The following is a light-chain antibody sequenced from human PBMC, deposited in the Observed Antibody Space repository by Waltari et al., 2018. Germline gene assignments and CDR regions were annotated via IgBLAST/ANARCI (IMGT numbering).Light chain of an antibody. J-gene: IGLJ3*02. CDR1: TSDVGGYNY. CDR3: CSFAGTYTWV. CDR2: DVT. V-gene: IGLV2-11*01. Sequence: SALTQPRSVSGSPGQSVTISCTGTTSDVGGYNYVSWYQHHPGKAPKLMIFDVTPRPSGVPDPFSGSKSANTASLTISGLQAEDEADYYCCSFAGTYTWVFGGGTKVTVL.